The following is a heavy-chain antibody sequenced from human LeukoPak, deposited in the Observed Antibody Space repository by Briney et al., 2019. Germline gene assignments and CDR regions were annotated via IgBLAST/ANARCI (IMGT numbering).Heavy chain of an antibody. CDR1: GFTFSSYS. Sequence: PGGSLRLSCAASGFTFSSYSMNWVRQAPGKGLEWVASISSSSSYIYYADSVKGRFTISRDNAKNSLYLQMNSLGAEDVSVYYCARTYCGGDCPPGDDAFDLWGQGTMVTVSS. CDR3: ARTYCGGDCPPGDDAFDL. V-gene: IGHV3-21*01. D-gene: IGHD2-21*02. CDR2: ISSSSSYI. J-gene: IGHJ3*01.